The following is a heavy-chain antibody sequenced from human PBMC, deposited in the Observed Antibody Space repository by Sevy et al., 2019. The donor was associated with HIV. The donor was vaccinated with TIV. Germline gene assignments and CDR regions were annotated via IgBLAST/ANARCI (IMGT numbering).Heavy chain of an antibody. CDR2: ISTYNGNT. CDR3: ARDSKGQPLLYYFDY. V-gene: IGHV1-18*01. Sequence: ASVKVSCKASGYTFTSYGISWVRQAPGQGLEWMGWISTYNGNTNYAQKLQGRVTMTTDTSTSTAYMELRILRSDDTAVYYCARDSKGQPLLYYFDYWGQGTLVTVSS. J-gene: IGHJ4*02. CDR1: GYTFTSYG. D-gene: IGHD2-21*02.